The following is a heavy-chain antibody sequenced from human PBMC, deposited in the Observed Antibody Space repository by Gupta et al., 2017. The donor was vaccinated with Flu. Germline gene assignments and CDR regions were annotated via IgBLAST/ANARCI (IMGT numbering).Heavy chain of an antibody. V-gene: IGHV3-30*18. CDR1: GFTFSSSG. J-gene: IGHJ6*03. D-gene: IGHD2-2*01. CDR2: IASDGSHK. CDR3: AKDGPWTASCPYYCYYMDV. Sequence: QMQLVESGGGVIQFGTSLRLSCAASGFTFSSSGMPWVRQAPGKGLEWVAEIASDGSHKDYADAVRGRFTISRDNSKNTLSLEMDSLRVEDTAVYYCAKDGPWTASCPYYCYYMDVWGKGTTVTVSS.